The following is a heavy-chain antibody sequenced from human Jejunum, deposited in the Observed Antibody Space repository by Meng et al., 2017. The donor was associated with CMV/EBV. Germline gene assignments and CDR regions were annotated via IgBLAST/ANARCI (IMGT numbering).Heavy chain of an antibody. J-gene: IGHJ4*02. CDR2: IRFDGSNK. CDR1: FSSYG. CDR3: AKDPEYYYDSSGYYYD. V-gene: IGHV3-30*02. Sequence: FSSYGMNWRRQAPGKELEWVAFIRFDGSNKDYADSVKGRFTISRDNSKKTLYLQMNSLRAEDTAVYYCAKDPEYYYDSSGYYYDWGQGTLVTVSS. D-gene: IGHD3-22*01.